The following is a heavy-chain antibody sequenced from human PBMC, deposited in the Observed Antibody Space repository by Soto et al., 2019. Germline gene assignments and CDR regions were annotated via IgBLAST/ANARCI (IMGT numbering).Heavy chain of an antibody. D-gene: IGHD2-2*01. CDR3: ARGHCSSTSCSEVYYFDY. CDR1: GGSFSDYY. J-gene: IGHJ4*02. V-gene: IGHV4-34*01. Sequence: SETLSLTCAVYGGSFSDYYWSWIRQPPGKGLEWIGEINHSGSTNYNPSLKSRVTISVDTSKNQFSMKLSSVTAADTAVYYCARGHCSSTSCSEVYYFDYWGQGSLVTVSS. CDR2: INHSGST.